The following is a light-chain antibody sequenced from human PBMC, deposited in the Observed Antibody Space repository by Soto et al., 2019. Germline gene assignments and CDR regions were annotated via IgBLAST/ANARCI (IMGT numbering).Light chain of an antibody. CDR2: GAT. CDR3: QQTYSTPLT. Sequence: DIQMTQSPSSLSASVGDRVTITCRASQSISAYLNWFQHKPGRAPKLLIYGATSLQSGVPSRFSGSGSGTDFTLTISSRQPEDFAAYYCQQTYSTPLTFGGGTKLEIK. V-gene: IGKV1-39*01. CDR1: QSISAY. J-gene: IGKJ4*01.